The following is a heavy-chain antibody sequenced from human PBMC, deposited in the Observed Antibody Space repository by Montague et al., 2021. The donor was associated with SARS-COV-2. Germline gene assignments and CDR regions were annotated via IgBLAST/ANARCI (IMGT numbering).Heavy chain of an antibody. Sequence: SETLSLTCTASDASITDFYWSWIRQPPGKGLQWVGYVHHSGITNYNPSLKSRVTISIDTPKSRFSLNLRSVTAADTAVYFCARITEVVPFDFWGRGTLVSVSS. CDR2: VHHSGIT. V-gene: IGHV4-59*01. CDR1: DASITDFY. D-gene: IGHD2-15*01. J-gene: IGHJ4*02. CDR3: ARITEVVPFDF.